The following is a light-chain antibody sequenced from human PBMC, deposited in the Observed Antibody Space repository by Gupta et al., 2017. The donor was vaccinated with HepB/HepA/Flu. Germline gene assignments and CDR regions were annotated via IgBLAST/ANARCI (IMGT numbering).Light chain of an antibody. V-gene: IGLV3-1*01. CDR2: KDT. J-gene: IGLJ2*01. CDR3: QAWDNSIVV. Sequence: SSELTQPPSVSVSPGQTASITCSGDKLGNKYACWYQQKPGQSPVLVMYKDTKRPSGIPERFSGSNSGNTATLTISGTQPMDEADYYCQAWDNSIVVFGGGTKLTVL. CDR1: KLGNKY.